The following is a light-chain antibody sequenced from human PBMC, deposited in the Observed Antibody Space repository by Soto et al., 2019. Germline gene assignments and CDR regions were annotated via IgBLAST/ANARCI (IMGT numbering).Light chain of an antibody. CDR1: SSDVGGYNY. CDR3: NSYTSSSTYV. J-gene: IGLJ1*01. CDR2: DVA. V-gene: IGLV2-14*03. Sequence: QSALTQPASVSGSPGQSITISCPGTSSDVGGYNYVSWYQHHPGKAPKLMVYDVANRPSGVSNRFSGSKSGNTASLTISGLQAEDEADYYCNSYTSSSTYVFGTGTMAT.